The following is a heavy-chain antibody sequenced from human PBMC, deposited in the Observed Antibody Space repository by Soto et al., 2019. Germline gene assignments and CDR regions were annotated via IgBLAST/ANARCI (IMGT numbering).Heavy chain of an antibody. CDR2: ISAYNGST. CDR1: GYTFTSYG. CDR3: ARDRDIVVVPAGDY. D-gene: IGHD2-2*01. J-gene: IGHJ4*02. Sequence: GASVKVSCKASGYTFTSYGISWVLQAPGQGLEWMGWISAYNGSTNYAQKLQGRVTMTTDTSTSTAYMELRSLRSDDTAVYYCARDRDIVVVPAGDYWGQGTLVTVSS. V-gene: IGHV1-18*01.